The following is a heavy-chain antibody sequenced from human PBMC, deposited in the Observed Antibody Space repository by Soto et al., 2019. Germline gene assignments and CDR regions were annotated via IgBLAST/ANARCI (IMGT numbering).Heavy chain of an antibody. V-gene: IGHV1-69*13. Sequence: GASVKVSCKASGGTFSSYAISCVRQAPGQGLEWMGGIIPIFGTANYAQKFQGRVTITADESTSTAYMELSSLRSEDTAVYYCARHGGYSIAARSRGSFDPWGQGTLVTVSS. CDR3: ARHGGYSIAARSRGSFDP. D-gene: IGHD6-6*01. J-gene: IGHJ5*02. CDR1: GGTFSSYA. CDR2: IIPIFGTA.